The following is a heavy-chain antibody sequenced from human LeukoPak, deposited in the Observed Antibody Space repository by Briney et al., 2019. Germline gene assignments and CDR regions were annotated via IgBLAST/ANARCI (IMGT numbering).Heavy chain of an antibody. J-gene: IGHJ2*01. Sequence: GGSLRLSCAASGFTFSSYAMSGVRQAPGKGLEWVSAIGGSGSTTYYADSVKGQFTISRDNSKNTLYLQMNSLRAEDTAVYYCAKDTASSWWYFDLCGRGTLVTVSS. CDR2: IGGSGSTT. V-gene: IGHV3-23*01. CDR3: AKDTASSWWYFDL. D-gene: IGHD5-18*01. CDR1: GFTFSSYA.